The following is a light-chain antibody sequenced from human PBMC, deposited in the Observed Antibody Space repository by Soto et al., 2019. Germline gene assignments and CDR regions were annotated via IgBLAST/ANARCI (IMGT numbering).Light chain of an antibody. Sequence: DIQMTQSPSTLSGSVGDRVTITCRASQTISSWLAWYQQKPGKAPKLLIYKASTLKSGIPSRFSGSGSETEFTLTISSLQPDDFATYYCQQYNSYSPATFGQGTKVDIK. CDR3: QQYNSYSPAT. CDR2: KAS. J-gene: IGKJ1*01. V-gene: IGKV1-5*03. CDR1: QTISSW.